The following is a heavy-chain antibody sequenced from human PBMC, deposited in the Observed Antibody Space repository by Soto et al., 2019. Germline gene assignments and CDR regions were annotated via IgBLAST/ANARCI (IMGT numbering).Heavy chain of an antibody. J-gene: IGHJ6*02. V-gene: IGHV3-30*18. CDR3: AKDFDLVADPIWG. CDR2: ISYDGSNK. CDR1: GFTFSSYG. Sequence: QVQLVESGGGVVQPGRSLRLSCAASGFTFSSYGMHWVRQAPGKGLEWVAVISYDGSNKYYADSVKGRFTISRDNSKNTLYLQMNSLRAEDTAVYYCAKDFDLVADPIWGWGQGTTVTVSS. D-gene: IGHD3-16*01.